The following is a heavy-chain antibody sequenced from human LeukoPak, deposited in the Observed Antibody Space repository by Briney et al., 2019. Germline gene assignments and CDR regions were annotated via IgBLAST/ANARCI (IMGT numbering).Heavy chain of an antibody. CDR1: GFTFSSYS. CDR3: ARDLRYSSSWYQIGGYFDY. Sequence: GGSLRLSCAASGFTFSSYSMNWVRQAPGKGLEGVSSISSSSSYIYYVDSVKGRFTISRDNAKNSLYLQMNSLRAEDAAVYYCARDLRYSSSWYQIGGYFDYWGQGTLVTVSS. V-gene: IGHV3-21*01. D-gene: IGHD6-13*01. J-gene: IGHJ4*02. CDR2: ISSSSSYI.